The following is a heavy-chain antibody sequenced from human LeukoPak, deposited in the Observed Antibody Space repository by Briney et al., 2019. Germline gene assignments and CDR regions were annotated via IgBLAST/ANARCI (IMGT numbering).Heavy chain of an antibody. CDR3: AKDLHFWSRIDY. V-gene: IGHV3-23*01. J-gene: IGHJ4*02. D-gene: IGHD3-3*02. CDR1: GFTFRTNA. CDR2: ISDRGRA. Sequence: GGSLRLSCAASGFTFRTNAMSCVRQAPGKGLEWVSGISDRGRASYTDSVKGRFTISRDNSKNTLYLQMNSLRAEDTAIYYCAKDLHFWSRIDYWGQGTLVTVSS.